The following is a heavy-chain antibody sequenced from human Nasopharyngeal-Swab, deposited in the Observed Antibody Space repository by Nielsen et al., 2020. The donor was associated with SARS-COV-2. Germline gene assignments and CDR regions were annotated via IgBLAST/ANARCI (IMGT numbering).Heavy chain of an antibody. CDR2: ISGSGGST. CDR3: AKGSLGIVGAMGRLDY. V-gene: IGHV3-23*01. CDR1: GFTFSSYA. D-gene: IGHD1-26*01. J-gene: IGHJ4*02. Sequence: GESLKISCAASGFTFSSYAMSWVHQAPGKGLEWVSAISGSGGSTYYADSVKGRFTISRDNSKNTLYLQMNSLRAEDTAVYYCAKGSLGIVGAMGRLDYWGQGTLVTVSS.